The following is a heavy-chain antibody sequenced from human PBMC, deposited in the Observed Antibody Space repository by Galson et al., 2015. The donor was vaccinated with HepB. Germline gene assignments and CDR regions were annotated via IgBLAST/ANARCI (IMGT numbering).Heavy chain of an antibody. D-gene: IGHD3-3*01. CDR3: ARDIGALDAVRGVFGVVTPDYMDV. Sequence: SVKVSCKASGGTFSSYAISRVRQAPGQGLEWMGRIIPILGIANYAQKFQGRVTITADKSTSTAYMELSSLRSEDTAVYYCARDIGALDAVRGVFGVVTPDYMDVWGKGTTVTVSS. CDR1: GGTFSSYA. V-gene: IGHV1-69*04. CDR2: IIPILGIA. J-gene: IGHJ6*03.